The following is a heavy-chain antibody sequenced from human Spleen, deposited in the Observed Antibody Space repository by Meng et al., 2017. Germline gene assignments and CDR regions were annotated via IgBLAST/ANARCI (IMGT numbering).Heavy chain of an antibody. CDR2: ISFDGGNI. CDR1: GFTFSSYA. D-gene: IGHD4-11*01. CDR3: AKDYSNYYYRIDV. Sequence: GESLKISCATCGFTFSSYAMHWVRQAPGKGLEWVALISFDGGNIYYADSVKGRFTISRDTPKNTLFLQMNSLRAEDTSVYYCAKDYSNYYYRIDVWGQGTTVTVSS. V-gene: IGHV3-30*01. J-gene: IGHJ6*02.